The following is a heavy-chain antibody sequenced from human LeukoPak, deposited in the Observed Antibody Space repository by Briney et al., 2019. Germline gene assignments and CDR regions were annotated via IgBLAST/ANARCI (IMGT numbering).Heavy chain of an antibody. CDR3: ARDYFFHIAAASNWFDP. J-gene: IGHJ5*02. CDR2: ISAYNGNT. D-gene: IGHD6-13*01. V-gene: IGHV1-18*01. CDR1: GYTFTSYG. Sequence: LRASVKVSCKASGYTFTSYGISWVRQAPGQGLEWMGWISAYNGNTNYAQKLQGRVTMTTDTSTSTAYMELRSLRSDDTAVYYCARDYFFHIAAASNWFDPWGQGTLVTVSS.